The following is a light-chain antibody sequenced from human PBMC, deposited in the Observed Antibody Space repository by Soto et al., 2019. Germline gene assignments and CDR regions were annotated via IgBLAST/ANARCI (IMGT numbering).Light chain of an antibody. Sequence: NFMLAQPHSVSESPGKTVTISCTGSSGTVVTNYVQWYQQRPGSAATTVIYEDNQRPSGVPDRFSGSIDRSSNSASLTISGLKTEDEADYYCQSSDSRNHVVFGGGTKVTVL. CDR2: EDN. V-gene: IGLV6-57*02. J-gene: IGLJ2*01. CDR3: QSSDSRNHVV. CDR1: SGTVVTNY.